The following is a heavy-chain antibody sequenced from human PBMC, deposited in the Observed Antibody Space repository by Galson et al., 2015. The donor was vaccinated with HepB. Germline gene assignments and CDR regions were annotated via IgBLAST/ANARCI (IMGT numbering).Heavy chain of an antibody. CDR1: GFTFSSYG. J-gene: IGHJ6*03. D-gene: IGHD6-19*01. CDR2: ISYDGSNK. Sequence: SLRLSCAASGFTFSSYGMHWVRQAPGKGLEWVAVISYDGSNKYYADSVKGRFTISRDNSKNTLYLQMNSLRAEDTAVYYCAKDGQWLTYYYYYYMDVWGKGTTVTVSS. CDR3: AKDGQWLTYYYYYYMDV. V-gene: IGHV3-30*18.